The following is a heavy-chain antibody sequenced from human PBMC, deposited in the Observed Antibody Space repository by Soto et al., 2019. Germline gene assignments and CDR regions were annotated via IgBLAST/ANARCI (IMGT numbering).Heavy chain of an antibody. CDR1: GFTFSSYW. CDR2: IKQDGSEK. J-gene: IGHJ6*02. D-gene: IGHD3-22*01. V-gene: IGHV3-7*03. CDR3: ARDLGYYDSSGYYYYYYGMDV. Sequence: GGSLRLSCAASGFTFSSYWMSWVRQAPGKGLEGVANIKQDGSEKYYVDSVKGRFTISRDNAKNSLYLQMNSLRAEDTAVYYCARDLGYYDSSGYYYYYYGMDVWGQGTTVTVSS.